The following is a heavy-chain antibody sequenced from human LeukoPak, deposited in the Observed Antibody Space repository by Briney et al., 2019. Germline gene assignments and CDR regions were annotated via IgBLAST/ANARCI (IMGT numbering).Heavy chain of an antibody. Sequence: ASVKVSCKASGYTFSGYYMHWVRQAPGQGLEWMGWINPNSGGTNYAQKFQGRVTMTRDTSISTAYMELSSLRSDDTAVYYCAKDLVVVPPQGAFHIWGQGTMVTVSS. D-gene: IGHD2-2*01. J-gene: IGHJ3*02. CDR1: GYTFSGYY. CDR3: AKDLVVVPPQGAFHI. CDR2: INPNSGGT. V-gene: IGHV1-2*02.